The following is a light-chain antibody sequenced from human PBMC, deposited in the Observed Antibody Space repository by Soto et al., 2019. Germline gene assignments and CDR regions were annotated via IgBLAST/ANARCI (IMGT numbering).Light chain of an antibody. CDR2: DAS. Sequence: DIQMTQSPSTLSASVGDSVTITCRASQSISYWLAWYQQKPAKAPKVLIYDASSLESAVPSRFSGSGSGTECTLTISSLQPDNYAIYYCQQYNPFSPWTFGQGTQVEN. CDR3: QQYNPFSPWT. V-gene: IGKV1-5*01. CDR1: QSISYW. J-gene: IGKJ1*01.